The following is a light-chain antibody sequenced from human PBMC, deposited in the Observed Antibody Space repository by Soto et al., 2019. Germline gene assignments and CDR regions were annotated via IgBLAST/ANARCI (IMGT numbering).Light chain of an antibody. J-gene: IGKJ2*01. CDR2: LGS. CDR1: QSLLHSNGYNY. CDR3: MQALQTPPHT. V-gene: IGKV2-28*01. Sequence: DIVMTQSPLSLPVTPGEPASISCRSSQSLLHSNGYNYLDWYLQKPGQSPQLLIYLGSNRASGVPDRFSGSGSGTDFTLKISRVEAEDVGVYYYMQALQTPPHTFGQGTKVDIK.